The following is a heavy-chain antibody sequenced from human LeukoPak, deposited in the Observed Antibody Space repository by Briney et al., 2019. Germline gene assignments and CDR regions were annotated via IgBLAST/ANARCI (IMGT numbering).Heavy chain of an antibody. D-gene: IGHD5-18*01. J-gene: IGHJ6*03. CDR3: ARRRPAPMVNLEEDVQYYMDV. V-gene: IGHV4-59*08. Sequence: SETLSLTCSVSGGSLSDDYWSRIRQPPGKALEWIGYINYGGSTNYNPSLKSRVTMSVDTSKNQFSLNLNSVSAADTAVYYCARRRPAPMVNLEEDVQYYMDVWGSGTTVTVSS. CDR1: GGSLSDDY. CDR2: INYGGST.